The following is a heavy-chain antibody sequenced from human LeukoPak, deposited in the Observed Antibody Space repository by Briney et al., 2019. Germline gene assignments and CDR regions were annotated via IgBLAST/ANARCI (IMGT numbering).Heavy chain of an antibody. J-gene: IGHJ4*02. V-gene: IGHV4-4*07. CDR3: AREPTSGREPTSGRPLDY. CDR1: DGSISGYF. Sequence: SGTLSLTCTVSDGSISGYFWSWIRQPAGKGLEWIGRIYSSGSNNYNPSLKSRVTMSLDTSKNHLSLNLSSVTAADTAVYYCAREPTSGREPTSGRPLDYWGQGTLVTVSS. D-gene: IGHD5-12*01. CDR2: IYSSGSN.